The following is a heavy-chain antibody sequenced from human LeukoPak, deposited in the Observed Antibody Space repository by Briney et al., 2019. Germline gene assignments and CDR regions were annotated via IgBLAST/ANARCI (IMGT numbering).Heavy chain of an antibody. V-gene: IGHV3-23*01. CDR1: KFNFHSYG. Sequence: GGSLRLSCTTSKFNFHSYGMTRVRQAPGKGLEWVSSISGSGGSTQYAASVQGRFTISRDNSKNTLYLQMNSLRAEDTAVYYCAGHDWFEFWGQGTLVTVSS. CDR2: ISGSGGST. J-gene: IGHJ5*01. CDR3: AGHDWFEF.